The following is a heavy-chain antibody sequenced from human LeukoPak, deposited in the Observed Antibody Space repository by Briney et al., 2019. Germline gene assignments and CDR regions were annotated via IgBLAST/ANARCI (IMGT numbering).Heavy chain of an antibody. CDR1: GFTFSNYA. Sequence: PGGSLRLSCAASGFTFSNYAMSWVRQAPGKGLEWVSAISGSGGRTYYADSVKGRFTISRDNSKSTLYLQMNSLRAEDTALYYCARPTSGWYAGGFDYWGQGILVTVSS. CDR3: ARPTSGWYAGGFDY. J-gene: IGHJ4*02. D-gene: IGHD6-19*01. V-gene: IGHV3-23*01. CDR2: ISGSGGRT.